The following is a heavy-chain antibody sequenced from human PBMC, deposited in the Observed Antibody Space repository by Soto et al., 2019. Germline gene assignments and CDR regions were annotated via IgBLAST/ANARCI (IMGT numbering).Heavy chain of an antibody. V-gene: IGHV1-69*01. CDR3: ARDSGPTGVPLPYCFDS. CDR2: VIPVFGTT. Sequence: QVQLVQSGAEVKKPGSSVKVSCKASGGNFRDYTINWVRQAPGHGLEWMGGVIPVFGTTTYAQKLQGRVTITADESTTTGYMELCSLTSDDTAVYFCARDSGPTGVPLPYCFDSWGQGTLVTVSS. D-gene: IGHD2-21*01. J-gene: IGHJ4*02. CDR1: GGNFRDYT.